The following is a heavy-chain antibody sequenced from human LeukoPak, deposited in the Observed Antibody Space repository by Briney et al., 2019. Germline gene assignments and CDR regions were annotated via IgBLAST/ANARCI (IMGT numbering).Heavy chain of an antibody. J-gene: IGHJ6*03. CDR3: ARDARTLGHDYYYYMDV. CDR2: IIPIFGTA. V-gene: IGHV1-69*01. CDR1: GGTFSSYA. Sequence: GSSVKVSCKASGGTFSSYAISWVRQAPGQGLEWMGGIIPIFGTANYAQKFQGRVTITADESTSTAYMELSSLRSEDTAVYYCARDARTLGHDYYYYMDVWGKGTTVTISS. D-gene: IGHD1-14*01.